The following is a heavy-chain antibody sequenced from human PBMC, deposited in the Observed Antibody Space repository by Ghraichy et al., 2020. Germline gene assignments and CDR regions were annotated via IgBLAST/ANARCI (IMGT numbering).Heavy chain of an antibody. Sequence: GSLRLSCAASGFTFSSYGMHWARQAPGKGLEWVAVISYDGSNKYYADSVKGRFTISRDNSKNTLYLQMNSLRAEDTAVYYCAKCGVYDYIWGGNYYFDYWGQGTLVTVSS. D-gene: IGHD3-16*01. J-gene: IGHJ4*02. CDR2: ISYDGSNK. V-gene: IGHV3-30*18. CDR3: AKCGVYDYIWGGNYYFDY. CDR1: GFTFSSYG.